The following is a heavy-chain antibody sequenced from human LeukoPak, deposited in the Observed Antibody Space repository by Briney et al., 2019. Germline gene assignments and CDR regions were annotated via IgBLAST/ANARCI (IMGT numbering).Heavy chain of an antibody. V-gene: IGHV3-11*01. D-gene: IGHD5-18*01. CDR2: ISSSGSTI. J-gene: IGHJ4*02. CDR3: ARACSPWIQLWLGGFDY. Sequence: PGGSLRLSCAASGFTFSDYYMSWIRQAPGKGLEWVSYISSSGSTIYYADSVKGRFTISRDNAKNSLYLQMNSLRAEDTAVYYCARACSPWIQLWLGGFDYWGQGTLATVSS. CDR1: GFTFSDYY.